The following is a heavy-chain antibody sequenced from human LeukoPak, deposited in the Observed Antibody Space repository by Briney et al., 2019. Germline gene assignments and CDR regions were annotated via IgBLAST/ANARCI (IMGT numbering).Heavy chain of an antibody. Sequence: PGGSLRLSCAASGFTFSNAWMSWVRQAPGKWLEWVGRIKSKTDGGTTDYAAPVKGRFTISRDDSKYTLYLQMTSLKTEDTAVYYCTTEFQVGALYFDYWGQGALVTVSS. J-gene: IGHJ4*02. CDR2: IKSKTDGGTT. CDR3: TTEFQVGALYFDY. V-gene: IGHV3-15*01. D-gene: IGHD1-26*01. CDR1: GFTFSNAW.